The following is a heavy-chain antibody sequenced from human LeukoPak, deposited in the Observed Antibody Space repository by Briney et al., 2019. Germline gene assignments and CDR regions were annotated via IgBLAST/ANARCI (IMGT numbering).Heavy chain of an antibody. Sequence: GASVKVSCTASGYTFTGYHMHWVRQAPGQGLQWLGRINPNTGATDYARRFQGRIIMTSDASVRTGYLELSGLTSDDTALYFCAKERDGDAYYCHFDSWSQGTLVTVSS. CDR3: AKERDGDAYYCHFDS. V-gene: IGHV1-2*06. CDR1: GYTFTGYH. CDR2: INPNTGAT. J-gene: IGHJ4*02. D-gene: IGHD3-10*01.